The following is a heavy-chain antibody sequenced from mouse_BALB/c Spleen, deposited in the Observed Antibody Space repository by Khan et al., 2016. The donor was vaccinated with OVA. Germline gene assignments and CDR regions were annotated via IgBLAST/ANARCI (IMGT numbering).Heavy chain of an antibody. Sequence: QVQLQQSGPELVRPGVSVKISCKGSGYTFTDYAMYWVKQSHAESLEWIGLISTYSGNTNYNQKCKGKATMTVDKSSTTAYMELARLTSEDSAIYYCARPAYDGYYDYWGQGTTLTVSS. V-gene: IGHV1S137*01. D-gene: IGHD2-3*01. J-gene: IGHJ2*01. CDR1: GYTFTDYA. CDR2: ISTYSGNT. CDR3: ARPAYDGYYDY.